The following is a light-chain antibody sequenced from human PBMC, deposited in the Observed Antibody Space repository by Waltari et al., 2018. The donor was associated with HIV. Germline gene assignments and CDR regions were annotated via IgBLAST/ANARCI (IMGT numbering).Light chain of an antibody. J-gene: IGLJ2*01. CDR3: ETWEYTPNGEI. V-gene: IGLV1-44*01. CDR1: SSNIGSNS. Sequence: QSVLTQPPSASGTPGQWVTISCSGGSSNIGSNSVHWYQQRPGSALSLLLYSNNEGSSRVPDRFSGAKSGTSASLAVSGVQFEGEAYYSCETWEYTPNGEIFGGGTKLNVL. CDR2: SNN.